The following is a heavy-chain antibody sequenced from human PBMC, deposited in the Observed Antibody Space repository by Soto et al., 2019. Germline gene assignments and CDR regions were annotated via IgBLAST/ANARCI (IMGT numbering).Heavy chain of an antibody. CDR3: ARGDLDYYDSSGAAVDY. Sequence: GGFLRLSCAASGFTFSSYGMHWVRQAPGKGLEWVAVIWYDGSNKYYADSVKGRFTISRDNSKNTLYLQMNSLRAEDTAVYYCARGDLDYYDSSGAAVDYWGQGTLVTVSS. V-gene: IGHV3-33*01. CDR1: GFTFSSYG. D-gene: IGHD3-22*01. J-gene: IGHJ4*02. CDR2: IWYDGSNK.